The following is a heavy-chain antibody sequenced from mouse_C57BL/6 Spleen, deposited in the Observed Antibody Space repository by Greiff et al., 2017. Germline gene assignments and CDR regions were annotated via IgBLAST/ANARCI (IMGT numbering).Heavy chain of an antibody. V-gene: IGHV14-3*01. J-gene: IGHJ2*01. CDR3: ARKAAVEAKGEYGY. CDR1: GFNFKNTY. D-gene: IGHD1-1*02. CDR2: IDPANGNT. Sequence: VQLQQSVAELVRPGASVKLSCTASGFNFKNTYMHWVKQRPEQGLEWIGRIDPANGNTKYAPKFQGKATVTADQSSNTAYLQLSSLTSEDTAIYSCARKAAVEAKGEYGYWGQGTTLTVSS.